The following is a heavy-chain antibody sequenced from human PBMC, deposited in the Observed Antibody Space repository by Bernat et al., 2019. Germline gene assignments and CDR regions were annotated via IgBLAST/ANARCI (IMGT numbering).Heavy chain of an antibody. CDR3: ARNLAAAGPAGFDY. J-gene: IGHJ4*02. D-gene: IGHD6-13*01. CDR2: ISSSGSTI. Sequence: EVQLVGSGGGLVQPGGSLRLSCAASGFTFSSYEMNWVRQAPGKGLEWGSYISSSGSTIYYADCVKGRFTISRDNAKNSLYLQMNSLRAEDTAVYYCARNLAAAGPAGFDYWGQGTLVTVSS. CDR1: GFTFSSYE. V-gene: IGHV3-48*03.